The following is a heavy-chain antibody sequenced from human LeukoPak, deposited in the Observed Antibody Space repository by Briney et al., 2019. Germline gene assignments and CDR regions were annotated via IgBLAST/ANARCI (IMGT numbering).Heavy chain of an antibody. D-gene: IGHD5-18*01. Sequence: GRSLRLSCAASGFRFNNYAMHWVRQPPGTGLEWVAVISKDGIQEYYADSAKGRFTISRDNSKNTLYLQMNSLRSEDTAVYYCAREVYSYALDALDLWGQGTMVTVSS. CDR1: GFRFNNYA. J-gene: IGHJ3*01. V-gene: IGHV3-30*04. CDR2: ISKDGIQE. CDR3: AREVYSYALDALDL.